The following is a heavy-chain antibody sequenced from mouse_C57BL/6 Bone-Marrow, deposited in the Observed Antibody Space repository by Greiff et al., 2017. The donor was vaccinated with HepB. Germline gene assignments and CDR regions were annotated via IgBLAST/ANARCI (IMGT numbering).Heavy chain of an antibody. CDR1: GFTFSSYA. Sequence: EVMLVESGEGLVKPGGSLKLSCAASGFTFSSYAMSWVRQTPEKRLEWVAYISSGGDYIYYADTVKGRFTISRDNARNTLYLQMSSLKSEDTAMYYCTRDRWGSYFDYWGQGTTLTVSS. J-gene: IGHJ2*01. D-gene: IGHD1-1*02. CDR3: TRDRWGSYFDY. CDR2: ISSGGDYI. V-gene: IGHV5-9-1*02.